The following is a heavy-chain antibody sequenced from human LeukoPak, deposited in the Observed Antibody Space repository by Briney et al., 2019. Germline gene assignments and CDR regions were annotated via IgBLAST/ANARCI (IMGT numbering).Heavy chain of an antibody. V-gene: IGHV3-53*01. CDR3: ARVNYGDYWDLDY. D-gene: IGHD4-17*01. CDR1: GFTVSSNY. CDR2: IYSGGST. Sequence: GGSLRLSCAASGFTVSSNYMSWVRQAPGKGLEWVSVIYSGGSTYYADSVKGRFTISRDNSKNTLYLQMNSLRAEDTAVYYCARVNYGDYWDLDYWGQGTLVTVSS. J-gene: IGHJ4*02.